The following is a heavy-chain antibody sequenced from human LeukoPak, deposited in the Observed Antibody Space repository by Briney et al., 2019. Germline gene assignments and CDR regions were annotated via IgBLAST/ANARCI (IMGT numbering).Heavy chain of an antibody. CDR2: IYYSGST. J-gene: IGHJ4*02. D-gene: IGHD3-22*01. CDR1: GGSISSGGYY. Sequence: SETLSLTCTVSGGSISSGGYYWSWIRQHPGKGLEWIGYIYYSGSTNYNPSLKSRVTISVDTSKNQFSLKLSSVTAADTAVYYCARQVLDSSGYYSDYWGQGTLVTVSS. V-gene: IGHV4-61*08. CDR3: ARQVLDSSGYYSDY.